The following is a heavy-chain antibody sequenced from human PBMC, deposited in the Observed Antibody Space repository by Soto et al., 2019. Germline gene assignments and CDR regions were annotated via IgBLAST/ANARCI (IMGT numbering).Heavy chain of an antibody. J-gene: IGHJ5*02. Sequence: GSLRLSCAASGFTFSHAWMSGVRQSPGKGLEWVGRIKSKADGETKDYGAPVRGRFTISRDDSQDILYLHMNSLRIEDTAVYYCCVIKRRDQYSTSGYWFDPWGPGTLVTVSS. CDR3: CVIKRRDQYSTSGYWFDP. CDR2: IKSKADGETK. D-gene: IGHD4-4*01. V-gene: IGHV3-15*01. CDR1: GFTFSHAW.